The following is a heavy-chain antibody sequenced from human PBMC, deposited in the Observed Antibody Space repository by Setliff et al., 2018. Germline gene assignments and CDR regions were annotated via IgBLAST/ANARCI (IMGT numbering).Heavy chain of an antibody. CDR3: AREGGSGWYGGGIDY. D-gene: IGHD6-19*01. J-gene: IGHJ4*02. Sequence: GGSLRLSCAASGFTFDDFGMTWVRQAPGKGLEWVSGISRNGGRISYADSVKGLFTVSRDNAKSSLSLQMNSLRAEDTALYYCAREGGSGWYGGGIDYWGQGSLVTVSS. CDR1: GFTFDDFG. V-gene: IGHV3-20*04. CDR2: ISRNGGRI.